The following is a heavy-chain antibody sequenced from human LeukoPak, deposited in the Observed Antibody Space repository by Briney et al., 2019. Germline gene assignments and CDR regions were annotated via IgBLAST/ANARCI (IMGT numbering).Heavy chain of an antibody. J-gene: IGHJ4*02. V-gene: IGHV3-30-3*01. CDR2: ISYDGSNK. D-gene: IGHD5-12*01. CDR1: GFTFSSYS. CDR3: AKDFGRSAYDRPFDY. Sequence: GGSLRPSCVASGFTFSSYSMHWVRQAPGKGLEWVAVISYDGSNKYYADSVKGRFTISRDNSKNTLYLQMSSLRAEDTALYYCAKDFGRSAYDRPFDYWGQGTLVTVSS.